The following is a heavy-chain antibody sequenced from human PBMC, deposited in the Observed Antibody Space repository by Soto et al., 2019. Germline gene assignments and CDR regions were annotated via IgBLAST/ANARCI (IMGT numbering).Heavy chain of an antibody. CDR2: SIPNFGTA. Sequence: QVQLVQSGAEVKKPGSSVKVSCKASGGTFSSYAISWVRQAPGQGLEWMGGSIPNFGTAHYAQKFQGEVPSHADESTRTAYMGLSSLRPEDTAVYYCASGRCSGVSCCRNSCYCGLFGWRQGPTVTVSS. V-gene: IGHV1-69*12. CDR3: ASGRCSGVSCCRNSCYCGLFG. D-gene: IGHD2-15*01. J-gene: IGHJ6*02. CDR1: GGTFSSYA.